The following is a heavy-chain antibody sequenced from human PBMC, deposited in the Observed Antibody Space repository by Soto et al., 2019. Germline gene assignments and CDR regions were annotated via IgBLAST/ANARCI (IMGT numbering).Heavy chain of an antibody. CDR2: VIADGYTT. Sequence: EVQLLESGGGLAQPGGSLRLSCAASGFTFSNHGMTWVRQAPGKGLEWVSSVIADGYTTYYADSVRGRLTISRDNSGDTVYVRMNNLRAEDTALYYCAREASVPSFGEFWFFDLWGRGTQVTVSS. CDR3: AREASVPSFGEFWFFDL. V-gene: IGHV3-23*01. D-gene: IGHD3-10*01. J-gene: IGHJ2*01. CDR1: GFTFSNHG.